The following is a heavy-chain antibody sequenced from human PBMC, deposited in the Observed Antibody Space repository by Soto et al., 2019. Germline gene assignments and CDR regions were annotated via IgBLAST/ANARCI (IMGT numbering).Heavy chain of an antibody. CDR1: GYSFTSYW. Sequence: PGESLKISCKGSGYSFTSYWIGWVRQMPGKGLEWMGIIYPGDSDTRYSPSFQGQVTISADKSISTAYLQWSSLKASDTAMYYCARPLPTYYYGMDVWGQGTTVTVSS. V-gene: IGHV5-51*01. CDR3: ARPLPTYYYGMDV. J-gene: IGHJ6*02. D-gene: IGHD1-1*01. CDR2: IYPGDSDT.